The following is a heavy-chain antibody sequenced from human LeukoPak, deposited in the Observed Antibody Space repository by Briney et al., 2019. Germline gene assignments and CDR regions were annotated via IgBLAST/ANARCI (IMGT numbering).Heavy chain of an antibody. CDR2: INPNSGGT. CDR3: ARPLYGGNSGWYFDY. Sequence: GASVTVSCKASGYTFTGYYMHWVRQAPGQGLEWMGRINPNSGGTNYAQKFQGRVTMTRDTSISTAYMELSRLRSDDTAVYYCARPLYGGNSGWYFDYWGQGTLVTVSS. V-gene: IGHV1-2*06. CDR1: GYTFTGYY. J-gene: IGHJ4*02. D-gene: IGHD4-23*01.